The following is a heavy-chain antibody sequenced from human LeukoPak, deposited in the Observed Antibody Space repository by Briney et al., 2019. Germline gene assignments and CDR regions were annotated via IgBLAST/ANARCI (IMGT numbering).Heavy chain of an antibody. D-gene: IGHD6-13*01. Sequence: GGSLRLSCAVSGDTVHSNFMSWVHQAPGKGLEWVSVIYSGGTTYYADSVKGRFTISRENAQNTLSLQMNSLRAEDTAVYYCARASGQQVTFDYWGQGTVVSVSS. V-gene: IGHV3-66*01. J-gene: IGHJ4*02. CDR2: IYSGGTT. CDR1: GDTVHSNF. CDR3: ARASGQQVTFDY.